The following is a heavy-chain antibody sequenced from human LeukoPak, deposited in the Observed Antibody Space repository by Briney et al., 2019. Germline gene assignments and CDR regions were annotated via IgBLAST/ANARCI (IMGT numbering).Heavy chain of an antibody. V-gene: IGHV4-30-2*01. CDR3: ARTSYSSSPGSWYFDL. CDR2: IYHSGST. J-gene: IGHJ2*01. Sequence: SQTLSLTCAVSGGSISSGGYSWGWIRQPPGKGLEWIGYIYHSGSTYYNPSLKSRVTISVDRSKNQFSLKLSSVTAANTAVYYCARTSYSSSPGSWYFDLWGRGTLVTVSS. CDR1: GGSISSGGYS. D-gene: IGHD6-6*01.